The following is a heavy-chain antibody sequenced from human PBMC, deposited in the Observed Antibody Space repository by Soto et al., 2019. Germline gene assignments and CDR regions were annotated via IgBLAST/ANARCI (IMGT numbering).Heavy chain of an antibody. CDR1: GASSSSDNW. CDR3: ARAAATTPVTYFDS. CDR2: IYHGGTT. D-gene: IGHD6-13*01. Sequence: QVQLQESGPGLVKPSGTLSLTCTVSGASSSSDNWWSWVRQPPGKGLAWIAEIYHGGTTNYKPSLKSRVTISIDKSKNHLSLRLTSMTAADTAVYYCARAAATTPVTYFDSWGQGALVTVSS. V-gene: IGHV4-4*02. J-gene: IGHJ4*02.